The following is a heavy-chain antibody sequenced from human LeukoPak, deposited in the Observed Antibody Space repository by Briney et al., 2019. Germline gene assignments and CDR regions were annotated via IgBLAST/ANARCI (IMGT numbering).Heavy chain of an antibody. CDR2: ISSSSSYI. J-gene: IGHJ4*02. CDR3: ARDLIRLGLY. V-gene: IGHV3-21*01. D-gene: IGHD3/OR15-3a*01. Sequence: PGGSLRLSCAASGFTFSSYNMNWVRQAPGKGLEWVSSISSSSSYIYYADSVKGRFTISRDNSKNTLYLQMNSLRAEDTAVYYCARDLIRLGLYWGQGTLVTVSS. CDR1: GFTFSSYN.